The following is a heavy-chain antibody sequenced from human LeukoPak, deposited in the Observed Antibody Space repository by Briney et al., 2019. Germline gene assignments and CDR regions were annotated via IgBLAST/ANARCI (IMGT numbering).Heavy chain of an antibody. CDR1: TFTFSHYG. CDR3: AKDAQRGFDYSNSLEY. Sequence: PGRSLRLSCAASTFTFSHYGMHWVRQAPGKGLQWVAVIWSDGTNQYYADSVKGRFTISRDNSNKMVYLQMNSLRADDPGVYYCAKDAQRGFDYSNSLEYWGQGALVIVSS. D-gene: IGHD4-11*01. J-gene: IGHJ4*02. V-gene: IGHV3-33*06. CDR2: IWSDGTNQ.